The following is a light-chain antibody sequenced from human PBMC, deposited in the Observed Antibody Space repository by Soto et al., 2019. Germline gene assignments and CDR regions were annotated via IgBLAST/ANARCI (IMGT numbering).Light chain of an antibody. V-gene: IGLV2-11*01. CDR3: CSYAGGLV. CDR2: DVT. Sequence: QSALTQPRSVSGSPGQSVTISCSGTDSDVGGYDYVSWYQQYPGKAPKLMIYDVTKRPSGVPDRFSGSKSGNTASLTISGLQAEDEAAYYCCSYAGGLVFGGGTKLTVL. CDR1: DSDVGGYDY. J-gene: IGLJ3*02.